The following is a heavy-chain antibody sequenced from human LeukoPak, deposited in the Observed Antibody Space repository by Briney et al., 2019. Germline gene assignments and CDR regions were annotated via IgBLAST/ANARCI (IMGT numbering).Heavy chain of an antibody. J-gene: IGHJ4*02. D-gene: IGHD1-26*01. Sequence: PGRSLRLSCAASGFSFNDYAMHWVRRAPGKGLEWVAVISFDGGNQYYADSVKGRFTISRDNAKNSLYLQMNSLRAEDTAVYYCARVRQSGSPLDYWGQGTLVTVSS. CDR3: ARVRQSGSPLDY. CDR2: ISFDGGNQ. V-gene: IGHV3-30-3*01. CDR1: GFSFNDYA.